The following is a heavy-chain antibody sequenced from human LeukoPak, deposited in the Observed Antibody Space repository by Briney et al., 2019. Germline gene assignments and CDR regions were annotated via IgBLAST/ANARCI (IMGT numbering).Heavy chain of an antibody. V-gene: IGHV3-23*01. CDR3: AKVLSFWELSTVAFDI. D-gene: IGHD1-26*01. CDR1: GFTFSSYG. CDR2: ISGSGGST. J-gene: IGHJ3*02. Sequence: GGSLRLSCAASGFTFSSYGMSWVRQAPGKGLEWVSAISGSGGSTYYADSVKGRFTISRDNSKNTLYLQMNSLRAEDTAVYYCAKVLSFWELSTVAFDIWGQGTMVTVSS.